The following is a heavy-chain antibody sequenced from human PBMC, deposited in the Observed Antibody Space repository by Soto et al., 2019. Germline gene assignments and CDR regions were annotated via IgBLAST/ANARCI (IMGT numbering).Heavy chain of an antibody. CDR3: AKGSSGWYERFDY. CDR2: ISGSGGST. J-gene: IGHJ4*02. Sequence: EVQLLESGGGLVQPGGSLRLSCAASGFTFSSYAMSWVRQAPGKGLEWVSAISGSGGSTYYADSVKGRFTISRDNSKNTLYLQMTSLRAEDTAVYHCAKGSSGWYERFDYWGQGPLVTVSS. V-gene: IGHV3-23*01. CDR1: GFTFSSYA. D-gene: IGHD6-19*01.